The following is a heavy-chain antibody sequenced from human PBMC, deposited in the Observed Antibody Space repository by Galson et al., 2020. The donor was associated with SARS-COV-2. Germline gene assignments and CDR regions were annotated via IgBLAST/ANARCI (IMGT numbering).Heavy chain of an antibody. Sequence: SETLSLTCTVSGGSISSSSYYWGWIRQPPGKGLEWIGSIYYSGSTYYNPSLKSRVTISVDTSKNQFSLKLSSVTAADTAVYYCARGGEEYYDFWPPNPPFDYLGQGTLVTVSS. D-gene: IGHD3-3*01. CDR2: IYYSGST. V-gene: IGHV4-39*07. J-gene: IGHJ4*02. CDR1: GGSISSSSYY. CDR3: ARGGEEYYDFWPPNPPFDY.